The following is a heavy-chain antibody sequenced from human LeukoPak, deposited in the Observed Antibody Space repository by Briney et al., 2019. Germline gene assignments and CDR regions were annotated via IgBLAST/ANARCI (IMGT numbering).Heavy chain of an antibody. J-gene: IGHJ5*02. CDR1: GYTFTSYG. V-gene: IGHV1-18*01. D-gene: IGHD2-2*01. Sequence: GASVKVSCKASGYTFTSYGISWVRQAPGQGLEWMGWISAYNGNTNYAQKFQGRVTMTTDTSTSTAYMDLRSLRSDDTAVYYCAREGAYCSSTSCHIQNWFDPWGQGTLVTVSS. CDR2: ISAYNGNT. CDR3: AREGAYCSSTSCHIQNWFDP.